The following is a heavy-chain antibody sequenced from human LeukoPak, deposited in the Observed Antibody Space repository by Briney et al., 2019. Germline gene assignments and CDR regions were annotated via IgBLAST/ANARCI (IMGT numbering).Heavy chain of an antibody. V-gene: IGHV3-21*01. J-gene: IGHJ3*02. D-gene: IGHD4-17*01. Sequence: KPGGSLRLSCAASGFIFSNYEMNWVRQAPGKGLEWVSSISTSSIYMYYSDSVQGRFTIARDNAKNSLFLQMNRLRPDDTAVYYCARDWHPWGENYGELEGGDAFDIWGQGTMVTVSS. CDR1: GFIFSNYE. CDR2: ISTSSIYM. CDR3: ARDWHPWGENYGELEGGDAFDI.